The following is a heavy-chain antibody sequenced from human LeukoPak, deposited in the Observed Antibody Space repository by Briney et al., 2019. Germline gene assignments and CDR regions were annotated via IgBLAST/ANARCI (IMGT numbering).Heavy chain of an antibody. Sequence: PGGSLRLSCAASGFTFSTYWMHWVRQAPGKGLVWVSRINNDGTNTRYADSVKGRFTMSRENAKNTLYLQMNSLRAEDTAVYYCARDVGATGFDIWGQGTMVTVSS. CDR1: GFTFSTYW. V-gene: IGHV3-74*01. CDR3: ARDVGATGFDI. D-gene: IGHD1-26*01. J-gene: IGHJ3*02. CDR2: INNDGTNT.